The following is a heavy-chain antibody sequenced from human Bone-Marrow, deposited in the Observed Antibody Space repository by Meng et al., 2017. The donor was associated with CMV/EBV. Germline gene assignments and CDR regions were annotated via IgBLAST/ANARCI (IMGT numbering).Heavy chain of an antibody. CDR2: IYYTGST. Sequence: SEPLSLTCTVSGGSISSIDYYWSWIRQPPGQVLEWIGNIYYTGSTYYNPSLRSRLTMSVDTSKNQFSLKLSSVTATDTAVYYCARTMVVIVPAARNGGWFDPWGQGTLVTVSS. CDR3: ARTMVVIVPAARNGGWFDP. CDR1: GGSISSIDYY. D-gene: IGHD2-2*01. V-gene: IGHV4-30-4*01. J-gene: IGHJ5*02.